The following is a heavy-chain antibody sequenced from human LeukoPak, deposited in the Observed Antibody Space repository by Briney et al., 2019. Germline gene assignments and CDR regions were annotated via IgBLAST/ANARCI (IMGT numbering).Heavy chain of an antibody. CDR1: GGSFSSSNYY. D-gene: IGHD1-26*01. CDR2: MYYDGSK. J-gene: IGHJ4*02. Sequence: KRSETLSLTCSVSGGSFSSSNYYWGWGRQPPGKGLDWIGSMYYDGSKYYNPSLKSRVTMSRDPSKNQVSLNLTSVTAADTAVYFCVRQRVGGLGPVFDLWGQGTLVTVST. V-gene: IGHV4-39*01. CDR3: VRQRVGGLGPVFDL.